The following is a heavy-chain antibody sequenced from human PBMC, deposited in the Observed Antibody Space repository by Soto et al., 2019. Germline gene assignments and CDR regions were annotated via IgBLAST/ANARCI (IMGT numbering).Heavy chain of an antibody. D-gene: IGHD6-25*01. CDR3: ARRKERSGPHYFDS. J-gene: IGHJ4*02. CDR2: MNPYNGNA. V-gene: IGHV1-8*01. CDR1: GYTFITYD. Sequence: SVKVSCKASGYTFITYDIHWVRQATGQGLEWMGWMNPYNGNAGYAQKFQGRVTMTRNTSISTAYMELSSLRSEDTAVYFCARRKERSGPHYFDSWGQGTLVTVSS.